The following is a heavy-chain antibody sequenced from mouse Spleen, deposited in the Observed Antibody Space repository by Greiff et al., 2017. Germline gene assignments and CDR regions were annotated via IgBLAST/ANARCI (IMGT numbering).Heavy chain of an antibody. CDR3: ASYSNYVSWFAY. D-gene: IGHD2-5*01. V-gene: IGHV1-59*01. CDR2: IDPSDSYT. Sequence: QVQLQQPGAELVRPGTSVKLSCKASGYTFTSYWMHWVKQRPGQGLEWIGVIDPSDSYTNYNQKFKGKATLTVDTSSSTAYMQLSSLTSEDSAVYYCASYSNYVSWFAYWGQGTLVTVSA. J-gene: IGHJ3*01. CDR1: GYTFTSYW.